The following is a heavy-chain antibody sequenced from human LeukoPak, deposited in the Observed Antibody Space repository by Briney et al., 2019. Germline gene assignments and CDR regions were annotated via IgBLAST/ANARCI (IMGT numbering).Heavy chain of an antibody. J-gene: IGHJ4*02. CDR3: ARDIEEVGATLYFDY. V-gene: IGHV4-59*11. CDR2: INYSGST. Sequence: PSETLSLTCTVSGASTHSHYWSWVRQTPVRGLEWIGQINYSGSTYYNPSLKSRVALSIDTSKNQFSLRLSSLTATDTAVYYCARDIEEVGATLYFDYWGQGALVTVSS. CDR1: GASTHSHY. D-gene: IGHD1-26*01.